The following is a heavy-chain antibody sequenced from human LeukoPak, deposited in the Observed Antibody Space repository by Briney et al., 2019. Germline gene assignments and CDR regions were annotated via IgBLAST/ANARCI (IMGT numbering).Heavy chain of an antibody. Sequence: ASVNVSCKASGYTFPNYYMHWVRQAPGQGLEWMGMINPSGGRTNYAQKFQGRVTMTRDTSTSTVYMELSSLRSEDTAVYYCAREIGPRQLHLWASAFDYWGQGTVVTVSS. CDR2: INPSGGRT. J-gene: IGHJ4*02. CDR3: AREIGPRQLHLWASAFDY. D-gene: IGHD5-18*01. CDR1: GYTFPNYY. V-gene: IGHV1-46*01.